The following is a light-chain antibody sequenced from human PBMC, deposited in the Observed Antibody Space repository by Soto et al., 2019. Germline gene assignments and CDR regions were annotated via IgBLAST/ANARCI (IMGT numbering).Light chain of an antibody. CDR1: QSVRSY. CDR3: QQRSNSPPIT. CDR2: DAS. V-gene: IGKV3-11*01. Sequence: ELVLTQSPATLSLSPGERATLSCRASQSVRSYLAWYQHKPGQAPRLLIYDASNTATCIPARFSGSGSGTDFTLTISGLEPEDFAIYYCQQRSNSPPITFGGGTKVEIK. J-gene: IGKJ4*01.